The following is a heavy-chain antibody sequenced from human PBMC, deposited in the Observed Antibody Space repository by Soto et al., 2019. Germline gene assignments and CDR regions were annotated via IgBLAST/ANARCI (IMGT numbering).Heavy chain of an antibody. V-gene: IGHV1-46*01. Sequence: ASVKVSCKASGYTFTSYYMHWVRQAPGQGLEWMGIINPSGSSTSYAQKFQGRVTMTRDTSTSTVYMELSSLRSEDTAVYYCARDLPYDFWSGYYYHYYYGMDVWGQGTTVTVSS. CDR3: ARDLPYDFWSGYYYHYYYGMDV. J-gene: IGHJ6*02. D-gene: IGHD3-3*01. CDR2: INPSGSST. CDR1: GYTFTSYY.